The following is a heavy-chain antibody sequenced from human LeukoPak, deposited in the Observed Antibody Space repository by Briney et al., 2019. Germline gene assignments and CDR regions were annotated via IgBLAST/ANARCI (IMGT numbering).Heavy chain of an antibody. CDR1: GGSISSSSYY. V-gene: IGHV4-39*07. CDR3: ARVLAAAGNNWFDP. J-gene: IGHJ5*02. D-gene: IGHD6-13*01. Sequence: SETLSLTCTVSGGSISSSSYYWGWIRQPPGKGLEWIGSIYYSGSTYYNPSLKSRVTISVDTSKNQFSLKLTSVTAADTAVYYCARVLAAAGNNWFDPWGQGTLVTVSS. CDR2: IYYSGST.